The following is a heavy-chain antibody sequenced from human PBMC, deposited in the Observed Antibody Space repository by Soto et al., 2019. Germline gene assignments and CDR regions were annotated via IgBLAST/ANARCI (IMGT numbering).Heavy chain of an antibody. D-gene: IGHD4-17*01. J-gene: IGHJ4*02. CDR3: VSQRTTVPTQAYFDY. CDR1: GGSVTNSSYY. V-gene: IGHV4-39*01. Sequence: SETLSLTCTVSGGSVTNSSYYWGWIRQSPGKGLEWIGSVYYRGRSYSKSSVKSRVTISVDTSKNRFSPSLNSVTASDTAVYFCVSQRTTVPTQAYFDYWGPGALVTVSS. CDR2: VYYRGRS.